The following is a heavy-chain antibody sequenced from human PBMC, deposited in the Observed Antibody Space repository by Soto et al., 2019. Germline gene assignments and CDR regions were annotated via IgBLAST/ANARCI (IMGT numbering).Heavy chain of an antibody. CDR2: IYPGDSDT. CDR1: GYSFTSYW. V-gene: IGHV5-51*01. D-gene: IGHD2-15*01. CDR3: ARVDSYCSCGSCYSTRYYYYYMDV. Sequence: GESLKISCKGSGYSFTSYWIGWVRQMPGKGLEWMGIIYPGDSDTRYSPSFQGQVTISADKSISTDYLQWSSLKASDTVMYYCARVDSYCSCGSCYSTRYYYYYMDVWGKGNTVTVSS. J-gene: IGHJ6*03.